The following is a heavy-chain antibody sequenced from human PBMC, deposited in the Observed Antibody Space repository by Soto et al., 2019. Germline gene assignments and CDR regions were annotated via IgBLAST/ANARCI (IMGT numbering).Heavy chain of an antibody. J-gene: IGHJ3*02. D-gene: IGHD2-15*01. Sequence: PXGSRRLSCAASGFTFSSYSMNWVRQAPGKGLEWVSPISGSSSYIYYAGSVKGRFTTSRDNAKNSLYLQMNRLRAEDTAVYYCARVVYCSGGSCYDAFDIWGQGTMVTVSS. CDR1: GFTFSSYS. V-gene: IGHV3-21*01. CDR2: ISGSSSYI. CDR3: ARVVYCSGGSCYDAFDI.